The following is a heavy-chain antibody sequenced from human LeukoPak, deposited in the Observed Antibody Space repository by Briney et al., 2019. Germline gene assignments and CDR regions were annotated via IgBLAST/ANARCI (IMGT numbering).Heavy chain of an antibody. V-gene: IGHV3-23*01. CDR2: VSGSGGST. CDR1: GFTFSRYA. Sequence: GGSLRLSCAASGFTFSRYAMSWVRQAPGKGLEWVSAVSGSGGSTYYADSVKSLFTISRDNSKNTLYLQMNSLRAEDTAVYYCAKRMIRGVNHDAFDLWGQGTMVTASS. D-gene: IGHD3-10*01. J-gene: IGHJ3*01. CDR3: AKRMIRGVNHDAFDL.